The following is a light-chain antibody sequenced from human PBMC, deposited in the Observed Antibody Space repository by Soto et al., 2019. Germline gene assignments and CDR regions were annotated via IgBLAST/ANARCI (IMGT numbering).Light chain of an antibody. J-gene: IGLJ3*02. Sequence: QSVLMQPPSVSAAPGQKVTISCSGSTSNIGNNYVTWYQQLPGTAPKYLIYENNKRPSGIPDRFSGSKSGTSATLDITGLQTGDEADYYCGTWDSGLSVGVFGGGTKLTVL. CDR3: GTWDSGLSVGV. V-gene: IGLV1-51*02. CDR2: ENN. CDR1: TSNIGNNY.